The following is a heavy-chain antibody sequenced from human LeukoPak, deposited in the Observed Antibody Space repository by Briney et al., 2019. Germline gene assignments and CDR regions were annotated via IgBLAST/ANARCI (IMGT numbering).Heavy chain of an antibody. V-gene: IGHV1-2*06. J-gene: IGHJ4*02. CDR1: GYTFTGYY. D-gene: IGHD5-12*01. CDR3: ARFGYSGYDLNLDY. CDR2: INPSNGDT. Sequence: ASVKVSCKASGYTFTGYYMHWVRQAPGQGLEWMGRINPSNGDTKYAQKFRGRVTMTRDTYMTTAYMELNRLRFDDTAVYYCARFGYSGYDLNLDYWGQGTLVTVSS.